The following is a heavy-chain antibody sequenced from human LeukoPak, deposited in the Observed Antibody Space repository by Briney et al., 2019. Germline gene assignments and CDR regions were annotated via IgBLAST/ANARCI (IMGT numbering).Heavy chain of an antibody. CDR1: GYTFTNYG. CDR3: VRDYFCSGGTCDDCFDP. D-gene: IGHD2-15*01. J-gene: IGHJ5*02. Sequence: ASVKVSCKASGYTFTNYGISWVRQAPGQGLEWMAWISTYDHDTNYAQKFRGRVTMTTDTSTSTAYMELRSLGSDAAAVYYCVRDYFCSGGTCDDCFDPWGQGTLVTVSS. CDR2: ISTYDHDT. V-gene: IGHV1-18*01.